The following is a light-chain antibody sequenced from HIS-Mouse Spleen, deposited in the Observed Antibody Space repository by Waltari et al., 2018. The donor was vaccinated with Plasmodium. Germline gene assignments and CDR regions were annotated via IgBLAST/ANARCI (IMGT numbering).Light chain of an antibody. J-gene: IGLJ3*02. V-gene: IGLV3-10*01. CDR1: ALPKKY. CDR3: YSTDSSGNHRV. CDR2: EDS. Sequence: SYELTQPPSVSVSPGQTARITCSGDALPKKYAYWYQQKSGQAPVLVIYEDSKRPPGIPERLLGSSSGTMATLTSSGAQVEDEADYYCYSTDSSGNHRVFGGGTKLTVL.